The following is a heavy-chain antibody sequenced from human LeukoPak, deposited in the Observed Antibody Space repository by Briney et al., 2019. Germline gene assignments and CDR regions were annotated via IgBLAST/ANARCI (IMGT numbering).Heavy chain of an antibody. CDR2: IYYSGST. CDR1: GGSVSSGSYY. D-gene: IGHD1-26*01. CDR3: ARDRVRGSSNPYFDY. Sequence: SETLSLTCTVSGGSVSSGSYYWSWIRQPPGKGLEWIGYIYYSGSTNYNPSLKSRVTISIDTSKNQFSLKLSSVTAADTAVYYCARDRVRGSSNPYFDYWGQGTLVTVSS. V-gene: IGHV4-61*01. J-gene: IGHJ4*02.